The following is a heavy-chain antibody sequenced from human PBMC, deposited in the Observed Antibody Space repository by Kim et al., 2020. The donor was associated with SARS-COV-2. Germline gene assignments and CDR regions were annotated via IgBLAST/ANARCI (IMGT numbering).Heavy chain of an antibody. J-gene: IGHJ2*01. CDR3: ARYYDSSGYWYFDL. Sequence: NPSLKNRVNTSVDTSKNQFSLKLSSVTAADTAIYYCARYYDSSGYWYFDLWGRGTLVTVSS. D-gene: IGHD3-22*01. V-gene: IGHV4-30-2*04.